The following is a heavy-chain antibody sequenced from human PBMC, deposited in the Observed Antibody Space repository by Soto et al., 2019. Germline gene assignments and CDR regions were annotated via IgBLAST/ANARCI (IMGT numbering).Heavy chain of an antibody. J-gene: IGHJ4*02. Sequence: PSETLSLTCTVSGGSIRSYYCTWSRQPPGKGPEWLGYIFYSGSTFYNPSLKSRVTISIHTSKSQFSLQLTSVTAADTAVYYCARGAADTAMVDSWGQGTLVTVSS. CDR1: GGSIRSYY. CDR3: ARGAADTAMVDS. D-gene: IGHD5-18*01. CDR2: IFYSGST. V-gene: IGHV4-59*01.